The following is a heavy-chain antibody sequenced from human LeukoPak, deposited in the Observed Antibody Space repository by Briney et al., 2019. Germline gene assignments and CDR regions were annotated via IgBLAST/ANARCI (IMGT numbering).Heavy chain of an antibody. J-gene: IGHJ5*02. Sequence: GASVKVSCKASGYTFTSYDINWVRQATGQGLEWMGWMNPNSGNTGYAQKFQGRVTMTRNTSISTAYMELSSLRSEDTAVYYCARETRLNKLRFLEWLNQNWFDPWGQGTLVTVSS. CDR3: ARETRLNKLRFLEWLNQNWFDP. D-gene: IGHD3-3*01. CDR1: GYTFTSYD. V-gene: IGHV1-8*01. CDR2: MNPNSGNT.